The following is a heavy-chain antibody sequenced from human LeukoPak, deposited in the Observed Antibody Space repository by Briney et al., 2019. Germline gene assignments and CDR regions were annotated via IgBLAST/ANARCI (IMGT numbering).Heavy chain of an antibody. CDR2: INPSGGST. CDR3: ARCGEPSYDILTGYSRFDY. V-gene: IGHV1-46*01. J-gene: IGHJ4*02. D-gene: IGHD3-9*01. CDR1: GYTFTSYY. Sequence: ASVKVSCKASGYTFTSYYMHWVRQTPGQGLEWMGIINPSGGSTSYAKKFQGRVTMTRDTSTSTVYIELSSLRSEDTAVYYCARCGEPSYDILTGYSRFDYWGQGTLVTVSS.